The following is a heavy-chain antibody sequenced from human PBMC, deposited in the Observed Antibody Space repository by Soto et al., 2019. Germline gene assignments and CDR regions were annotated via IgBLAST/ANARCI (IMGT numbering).Heavy chain of an antibody. Sequence: PSETLSLTCVVYGGSFSGYHWNWIRQPPGKGLEWIGQISHNGNINYNPSLKSRVTMSVDKSKSQFSLKLSSVTAADAATYYCAREVSFPATTGPYDEDYFDIWGRGTLVTVSS. D-gene: IGHD2-8*02. J-gene: IGHJ4*02. CDR1: GGSFSGYH. CDR2: ISHNGNI. CDR3: AREVSFPATTGPYDEDYFDI. V-gene: IGHV4-34*01.